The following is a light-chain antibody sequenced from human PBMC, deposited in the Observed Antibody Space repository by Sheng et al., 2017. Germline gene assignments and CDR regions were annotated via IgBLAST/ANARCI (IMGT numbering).Light chain of an antibody. J-gene: IGKJ5*01. V-gene: IGKV1-39*01. CDR3: QQSYRIPIT. CDR1: QSISSY. CDR2: AAS. Sequence: DIQMTQSPSSLSASVGDRVTITCRASQSISSYLNWYQQKPGKAPKLLIYAASSLQSGVPSRFSGSGSGTEFTLTISSLQPEDFASYYCQQSYRIPITFGQGTRLDI.